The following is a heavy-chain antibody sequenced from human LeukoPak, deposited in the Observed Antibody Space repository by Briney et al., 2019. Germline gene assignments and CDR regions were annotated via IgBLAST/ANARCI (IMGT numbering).Heavy chain of an antibody. D-gene: IGHD3-10*01. CDR1: GGTFSSYA. CDR3: ARGSGIYGSGTLPHRYYMDV. V-gene: IGHV1-69*13. J-gene: IGHJ6*03. Sequence: ASVKVSCKASGGTFSSYAISCVRQAPGQGLEWMGGIIPIFGTANYAQKFQGRVTITADESTSTAYMELSSLRSEDTAVYYCARGSGIYGSGTLPHRYYMDVWGKGTTVTISS. CDR2: IIPIFGTA.